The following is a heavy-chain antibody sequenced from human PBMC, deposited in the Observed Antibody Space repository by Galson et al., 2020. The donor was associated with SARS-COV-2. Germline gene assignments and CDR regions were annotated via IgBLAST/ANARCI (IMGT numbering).Heavy chain of an antibody. CDR2: INHSGNT. CDR3: VRGSIMTTSWYFDL. D-gene: IGHD4-17*01. Sequence: SETLSLTCAVFGGSFSGYYWTWIRQPPGKGLEWIGAINHSGNTNYNTSLKSRVTISVDTSKNQFSLRLTSVTAADTAVYHCVRGSIMTTSWYFDLWGRGTLVTVSS. J-gene: IGHJ2*01. CDR1: GGSFSGYY. V-gene: IGHV4-34*01.